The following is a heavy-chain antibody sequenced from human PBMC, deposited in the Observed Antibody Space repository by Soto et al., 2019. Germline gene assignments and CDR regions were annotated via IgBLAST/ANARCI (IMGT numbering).Heavy chain of an antibody. Sequence: GGSLRLSCAASGFTFSSYAMHWVRQAPGKGLEWVAVISYDGSNKYYADSVKGRFTISRDNSKNTLYLQMNSLRAEDTAVYYCARDRRYYDFWSGPYKAPTYYYYGMDVWGQGTTVTV. D-gene: IGHD3-3*01. CDR2: ISYDGSNK. CDR3: ARDRRYYDFWSGPYKAPTYYYYGMDV. CDR1: GFTFSSYA. V-gene: IGHV3-30-3*01. J-gene: IGHJ6*02.